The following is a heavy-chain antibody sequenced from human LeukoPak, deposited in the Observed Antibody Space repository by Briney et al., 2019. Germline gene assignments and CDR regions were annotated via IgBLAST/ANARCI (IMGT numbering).Heavy chain of an antibody. V-gene: IGHV3-74*01. CDR3: TKNTYSGSQGDI. CDR2: IKSDGSIT. Sequence: GGSLRLSCAASGFTFSSYWMHWVRQAPGKGLVWVSRIKSDGSITTYAGSVKGRFTISRDNAKNTLYLQMNSLRDEDTAVYYCTKNTYSGSQGDIWGQGTMVTVSS. D-gene: IGHD1-26*01. CDR1: GFTFSSYW. J-gene: IGHJ3*02.